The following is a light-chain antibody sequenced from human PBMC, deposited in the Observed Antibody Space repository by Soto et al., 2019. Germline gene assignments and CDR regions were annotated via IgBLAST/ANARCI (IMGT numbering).Light chain of an antibody. J-gene: IGLJ1*01. Sequence: QSALTQPASVSGSPGQSITISCTGTSSDVGGYNYVSWYQQHPGKAPKVMIYDVSNRPSGVSDRFSGSKSGNTASLTISGLQVEDEADYYCSSFTSSGTRVFGTGTKVTVL. CDR1: SSDVGGYNY. V-gene: IGLV2-14*01. CDR3: SSFTSSGTRV. CDR2: DVS.